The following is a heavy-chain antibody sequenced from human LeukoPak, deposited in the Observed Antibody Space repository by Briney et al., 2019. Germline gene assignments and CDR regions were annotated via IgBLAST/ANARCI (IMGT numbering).Heavy chain of an antibody. CDR2: IKQDGSEK. CDR1: GFTCSSYW. CDR3: ARVGTTMIKVAWFDP. Sequence: GGSLKLSCAASGFTCSSYWMSWVRQAPGKGLKWVANIKQDGSEKYYVDSVKGRFTISRDNAENSLYLQMNSLRAEDTAVYYCARVGTTMIKVAWFDPWGQGTLVTVSS. J-gene: IGHJ5*02. D-gene: IGHD3-22*01. V-gene: IGHV3-7*01.